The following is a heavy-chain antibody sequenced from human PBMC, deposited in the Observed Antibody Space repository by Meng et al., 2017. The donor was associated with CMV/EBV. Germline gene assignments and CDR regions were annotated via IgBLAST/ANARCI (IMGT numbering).Heavy chain of an antibody. CDR3: ARAHYYDSSGYYYDLYFQH. V-gene: IGHV3-21*01. J-gene: IGHJ1*01. CDR2: ISSSSSYI. D-gene: IGHD3-22*01. CDR1: GFTFSSYS. Sequence: GESLKISCAASGFTFSSYSMNWVRQAPGKGLEWVSSISSSSSYIYYADPVKGRFTISRDNAKNSLYLQMNSLRAEDTAVYYCARAHYYDSSGYYYDLYFQHWGQGTLVTVS.